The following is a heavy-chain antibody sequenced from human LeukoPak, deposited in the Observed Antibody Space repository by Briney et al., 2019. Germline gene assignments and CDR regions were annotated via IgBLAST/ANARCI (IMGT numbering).Heavy chain of an antibody. CDR2: MNPNSGNT. Sequence: ASVKLSCKASGYTFTSYDINWVRQATGQGLEWMGWMNPNSGNTGYAQKFQGRVTITRNTSISTAYMELSSLRSEDTAVHYCARGPPHYDFWSGYSYADYWGQGTLVTVSS. CDR1: GYTFTSYD. D-gene: IGHD3-3*01. CDR3: ARGPPHYDFWSGYSYADY. V-gene: IGHV1-8*03. J-gene: IGHJ4*02.